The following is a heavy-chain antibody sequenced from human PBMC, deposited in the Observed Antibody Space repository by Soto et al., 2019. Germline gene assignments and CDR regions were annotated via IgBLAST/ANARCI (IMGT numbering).Heavy chain of an antibody. CDR3: AKDRYSGYDGPDAFDI. CDR1: GFTFSSYG. Sequence: QVQLVESGGGVVQPGRSLRLSCAASGFTFSSYGMHWVRQAPGKGLEWVAVISYDGSNKYYADSVKGRLTISRDNSKNTLYLQMNSLRAEDTAVYYCAKDRYSGYDGPDAFDIWGQGTMVTVSS. J-gene: IGHJ3*02. D-gene: IGHD5-12*01. CDR2: ISYDGSNK. V-gene: IGHV3-30*18.